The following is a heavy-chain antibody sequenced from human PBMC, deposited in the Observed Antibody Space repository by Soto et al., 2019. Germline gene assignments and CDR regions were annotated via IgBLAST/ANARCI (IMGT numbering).Heavy chain of an antibody. V-gene: IGHV4-59*08. D-gene: IGHD6-19*01. CDR2: IYYSGST. Sequence: SETLSLTCTVSGGSISSYYWSWIRQPPGKGLEWIGYIYYSGSTNYNPSLKSRVTISVDTSKNQFSLKLSSVTAADTAVYYCARLKAVAGPYYYYMDVWGKGTTVTVSS. CDR1: GGSISSYY. CDR3: ARLKAVAGPYYYYMDV. J-gene: IGHJ6*03.